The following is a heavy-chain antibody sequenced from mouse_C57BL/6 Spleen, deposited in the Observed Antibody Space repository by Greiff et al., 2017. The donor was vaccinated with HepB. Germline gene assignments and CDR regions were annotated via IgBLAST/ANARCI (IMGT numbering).Heavy chain of an antibody. D-gene: IGHD2-3*01. CDR2: INPGSGGT. J-gene: IGHJ3*01. Sequence: VQLQQSGAELVRPGTSVKVSCKASGYAFTNYLIEWVKQRPGQGLEWIGVINPGSGGTNYNEKFKGKATLTADKSSSTAYMQLRSLTSEDSAVYVCARSDGGYYWFAYWGQGTLVTVAA. CDR1: GYAFTNYL. CDR3: ARSDGGYYWFAY. V-gene: IGHV1-54*01.